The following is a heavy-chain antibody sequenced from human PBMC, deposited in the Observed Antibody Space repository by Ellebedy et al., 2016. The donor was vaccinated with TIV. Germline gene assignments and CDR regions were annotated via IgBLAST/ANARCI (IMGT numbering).Heavy chain of an antibody. Sequence: GESLKISCAASGFTFSSSAMSWVRQAPGKGLEWVSAISGSGGSTYYADSVKGRFTISRDNSKNTLYLQMNSLRAEDTAVYYCAKDPRDTAKGRFDYWGQGTLVTVSS. D-gene: IGHD5-18*01. CDR3: AKDPRDTAKGRFDY. CDR2: ISGSGGST. V-gene: IGHV3-23*01. CDR1: GFTFSSSA. J-gene: IGHJ4*02.